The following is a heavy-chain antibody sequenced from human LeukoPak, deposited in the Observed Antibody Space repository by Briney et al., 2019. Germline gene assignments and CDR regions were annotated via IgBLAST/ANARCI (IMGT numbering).Heavy chain of an antibody. CDR3: ARAGKPFCGGDCYFFDY. V-gene: IGHV3-30*04. J-gene: IGHJ4*02. Sequence: PGRSLRLSCAASGFTFSSYAMHWVRQAPGKGLEWVAVISYDGSNKYYADSVKGRFTISRDNSKNTLYLQMNSLRAEDTAVYYCARAGKPFCGGDCYFFDYWGQGTLVTVSS. D-gene: IGHD2-21*02. CDR2: ISYDGSNK. CDR1: GFTFSSYA.